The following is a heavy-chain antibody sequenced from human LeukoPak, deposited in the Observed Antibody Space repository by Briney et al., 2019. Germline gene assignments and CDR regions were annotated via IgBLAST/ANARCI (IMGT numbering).Heavy chain of an antibody. J-gene: IGHJ3*02. CDR3: VRGPNYHVSGSQTFDI. CDR2: INWNGGST. CDR1: RFTFDDYG. V-gene: IGHV3-20*04. D-gene: IGHD3-10*01. Sequence: PGGSLRLSCAASRFTFDDYGMSWVRQAPGKGLEWVSGINWNGGSTGYADSVKGRFTISRDNAKKSLYLQVSSLSSEETAWRYCVRGPNYHVSGSQTFDIWGQGTMVTVSS.